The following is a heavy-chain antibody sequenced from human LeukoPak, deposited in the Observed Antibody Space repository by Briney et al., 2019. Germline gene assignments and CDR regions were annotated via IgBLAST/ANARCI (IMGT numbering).Heavy chain of an antibody. CDR2: NSCRGGNT. J-gene: IGHJ4*02. CDR3: ANDGAYDSSGYCMSFNY. CDR1: WFNLRYNY. V-gene: IGHV3-23*01. Sequence: GFLRLSCPASWFNLRYNYIRLGRPAPRKGGGGGGVNSCRGGNTYYADSVKGRFTISRDNSKNTLYLQMNSLRAEDTAVYYCANDGAYDSSGYCMSFNYWGQGTLVTVSS. D-gene: IGHD3-22*01.